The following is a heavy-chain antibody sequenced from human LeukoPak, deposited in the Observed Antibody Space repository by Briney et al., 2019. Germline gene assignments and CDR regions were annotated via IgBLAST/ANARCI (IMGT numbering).Heavy chain of an antibody. CDR2: IFVDGSST. CDR1: GFTFSSYS. V-gene: IGHV3-74*01. CDR3: ARAGASYAMDV. Sequence: PGGSLRLSCAASGFTFSSYSMHWVRQAPGKGLVWVSRIFVDGSSTSYADSVTGRFTISRDNTKNTLYLQMSSLRDDDTAVYYCARAGASYAMDVWGQGTTVTVS. J-gene: IGHJ6*02. D-gene: IGHD1-14*01.